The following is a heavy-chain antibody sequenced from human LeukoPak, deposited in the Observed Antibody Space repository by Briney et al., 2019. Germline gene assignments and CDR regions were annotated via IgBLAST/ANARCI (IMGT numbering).Heavy chain of an antibody. CDR2: INHSGST. J-gene: IGHJ6*03. CDR1: GGSISGYY. CDR3: ARRFWAGSGRDCPVCMDV. D-gene: IGHD3-10*01. V-gene: IGHV4-34*01. Sequence: SETLSLTCTVSGGSISGYYWSWLRQPPGKGLEWIGEINHSGSTNYNPSLKSRVTISVDTSKNQFSLKLSSVTAADTAVYYCARRFWAGSGRDCPVCMDVWGKGTTVTVSS.